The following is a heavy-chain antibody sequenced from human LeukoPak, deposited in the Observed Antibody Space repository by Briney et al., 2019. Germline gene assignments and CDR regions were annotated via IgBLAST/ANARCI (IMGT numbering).Heavy chain of an antibody. Sequence: PSETLSLTCILSGGSLSSSHYYWGWIRQPPGKGLEWIGYIYYSGSTYYNPSLKSRVTISVDTSKNQFSLNLSSVTAANTAVYYCARHQFYFDSSGYYCVYYFDYWGQGTLVTVSS. J-gene: IGHJ4*02. D-gene: IGHD3-22*01. CDR3: ARHQFYFDSSGYYCVYYFDY. CDR2: IYYSGST. CDR1: GGSLSSSHYY. V-gene: IGHV4-39*01.